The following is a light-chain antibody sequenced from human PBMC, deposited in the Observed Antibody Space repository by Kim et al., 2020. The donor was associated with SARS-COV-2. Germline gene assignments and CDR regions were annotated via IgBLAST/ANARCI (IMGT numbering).Light chain of an antibody. Sequence: ALGQTVRITCQGDSLRIYYASWYQQKPGQAPVLVIYGKNNRPSGIPDRFSGASSGNTASLTITGAQAEDEADYYCNSRDSSGNHWVFGGGTQLTVL. V-gene: IGLV3-19*01. J-gene: IGLJ3*02. CDR2: GKN. CDR1: SLRIYY. CDR3: NSRDSSGNHWV.